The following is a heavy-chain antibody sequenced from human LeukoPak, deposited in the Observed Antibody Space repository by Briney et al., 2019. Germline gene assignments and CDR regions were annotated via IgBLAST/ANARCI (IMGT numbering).Heavy chain of an antibody. CDR3: ARGSSSSSWYFDY. J-gene: IGHJ4*02. CDR2: TYYRSKWYN. CDR1: GDSVSSNSAT. V-gene: IGHV6-1*01. D-gene: IGHD6-13*01. Sequence: SQTLSLTCALSGDSVSSNSATWTWIRQSPSRGLEWLVRTYYRSKWYNDYAVSVKNRLIINPDTSKNQFSLQLNSVTPEDTAVYYCARGSSSSSWYFDYWGQGTLVTVSS.